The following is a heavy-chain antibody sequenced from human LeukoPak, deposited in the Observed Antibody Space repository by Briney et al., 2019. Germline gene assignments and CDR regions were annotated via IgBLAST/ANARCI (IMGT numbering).Heavy chain of an antibody. CDR2: ISATGGST. V-gene: IGHV3-23*01. CDR1: GFTFSSYA. CDR3: ATGHQLLFGYMDV. J-gene: IGHJ6*03. Sequence: GGSLRLSCAASGFTFSSYAMSWVRQAPGKGLEWVSSISATGGSTYYADSVKGRSTISRDNSKNTLYLQMNSLRAEDTAVYYCATGHQLLFGYMDVWGKGTTVTVSS. D-gene: IGHD2-2*01.